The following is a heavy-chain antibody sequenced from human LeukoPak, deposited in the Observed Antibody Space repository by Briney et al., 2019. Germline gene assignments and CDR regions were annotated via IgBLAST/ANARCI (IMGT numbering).Heavy chain of an antibody. CDR2: ISSSSSYI. D-gene: IGHD2-2*01. Sequence: GGSLRLXCAASGFTFSSYSMNWVRQAPGKGLEWVSSISSSSSYIYYADSVKGRFTISRDNAKNSLYLQMNSLRAEDTAVYYCARVDIVVVPAAQDYYYYMDVWGKGTTVTVSS. CDR1: GFTFSSYS. J-gene: IGHJ6*03. V-gene: IGHV3-21*01. CDR3: ARVDIVVVPAAQDYYYYMDV.